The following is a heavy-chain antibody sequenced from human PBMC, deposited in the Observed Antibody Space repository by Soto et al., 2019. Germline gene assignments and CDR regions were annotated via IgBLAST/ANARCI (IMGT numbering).Heavy chain of an antibody. CDR2: IYYSGST. D-gene: IGHD6-19*01. CDR1: GGSISSSSYY. J-gene: IGHJ6*02. Sequence: PSETLSLTCTVSGGSISSSSYYWGWIRQPPGKGLEWIGSIYYSGSTYYNPSLKSRVTISVDTSKNQFSLKLSSVTAADTAVYYCARHRIAVAGTNAYGMDVWGQGTTVTVSS. CDR3: ARHRIAVAGTNAYGMDV. V-gene: IGHV4-39*01.